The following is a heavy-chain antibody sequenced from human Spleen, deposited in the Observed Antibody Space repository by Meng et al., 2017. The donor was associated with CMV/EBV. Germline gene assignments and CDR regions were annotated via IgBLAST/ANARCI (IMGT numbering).Heavy chain of an antibody. Sequence: GGSLRLSCAASGFTVSSYAMHWVRQAPGKGLEWVAVISYDGSNKYYADSVKGRFTISRDNSKNTLYLQMNSLRAEDTAVYYCASMCSSTSCSSHYYGMDVWGQGTTVTVSS. CDR1: GFTVSSYA. CDR3: ASMCSSTSCSSHYYGMDV. CDR2: ISYDGSNK. V-gene: IGHV3-30*04. D-gene: IGHD2-2*01. J-gene: IGHJ6*02.